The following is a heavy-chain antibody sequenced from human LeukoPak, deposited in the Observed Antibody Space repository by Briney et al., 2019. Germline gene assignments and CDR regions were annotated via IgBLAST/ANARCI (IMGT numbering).Heavy chain of an antibody. CDR2: IKQDGSEK. J-gene: IGHJ4*02. CDR3: ARDVPPTGYYVDY. Sequence: PGGSLRLSCAASGCTFSSYWMSWVRQAPGKGLEGVANIKQDGSEKYYVDSVKGRFTISRDNAQNSLYLQMNSLRAEDTAVYYCARDVPPTGYYVDYWGQGTLVTVSS. CDR1: GCTFSSYW. V-gene: IGHV3-7*01. D-gene: IGHD3-9*01.